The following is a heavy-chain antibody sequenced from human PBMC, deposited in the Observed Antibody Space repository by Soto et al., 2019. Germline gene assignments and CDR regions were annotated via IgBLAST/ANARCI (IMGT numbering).Heavy chain of an antibody. CDR1: GFTFSSYA. V-gene: IGHV3-23*01. D-gene: IGHD2-15*01. CDR2: VSIGGST. CDR3: AKRRGAGGHFDY. Sequence: DVQLLESGGGLVQPEGSLRLSCAASGFTFSSYAMGWVRQGPGKGLEWVAVVSIGGSTHYADSVRGRFTISRDNSKNTLPLQMKSLTAEDTAVYFCAKRRGAGGHFDYWGQGALVTVSS. J-gene: IGHJ4*02.